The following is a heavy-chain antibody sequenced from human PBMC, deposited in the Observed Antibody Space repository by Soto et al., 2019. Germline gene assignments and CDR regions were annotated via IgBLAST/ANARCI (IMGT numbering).Heavy chain of an antibody. Sequence: SETLSLTCTVSGGSISSGGYYWSWIRQHPGKGLEWIGYIYYSGSTYYNPSLKSRVTISVDTSKNQFSLKLSSVTAADTAVYYCARAYHLGYCSGGSCYEPPDYWGQGTLVTVSS. CDR2: IYYSGST. CDR1: GGSISSGGYY. CDR3: ARAYHLGYCSGGSCYEPPDY. D-gene: IGHD2-15*01. J-gene: IGHJ4*02. V-gene: IGHV4-31*03.